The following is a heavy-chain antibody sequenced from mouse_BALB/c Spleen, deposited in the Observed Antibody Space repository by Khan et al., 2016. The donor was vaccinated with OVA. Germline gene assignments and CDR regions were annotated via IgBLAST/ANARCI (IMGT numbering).Heavy chain of an antibody. Sequence: QIQLVQSGAELARPGASVKLSCKSSGYTFTSYWMQWVKQRPGQGLEWIGAIYPGDGDTRYTQKFKGKATLTADKSSSTAYMQLSSLASEDSAVYYCASYRHEYFDYWGQGTTLTVSS. J-gene: IGHJ2*01. CDR2: IYPGDGDT. D-gene: IGHD2-14*01. CDR3: ASYRHEYFDY. CDR1: GYTFTSYW. V-gene: IGHV1-87*01.